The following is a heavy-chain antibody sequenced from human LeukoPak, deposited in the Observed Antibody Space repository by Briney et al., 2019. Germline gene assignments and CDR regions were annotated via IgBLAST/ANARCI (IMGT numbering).Heavy chain of an antibody. J-gene: IGHJ4*02. CDR1: GGSLTSSNQY. CDR2: IYHSGST. Sequence: SETLSLTCSVVGGSLTSSNQYRGWIRQPPGKGLEWIGSIYHSGSTYYNPSLKSRVTISVDTSKTQFSLKLSSVTAADTAVYYCARGVYLGNGYYFDYWGQGTLVTVSS. D-gene: IGHD2-8*01. V-gene: IGHV4-39*07. CDR3: ARGVYLGNGYYFDY.